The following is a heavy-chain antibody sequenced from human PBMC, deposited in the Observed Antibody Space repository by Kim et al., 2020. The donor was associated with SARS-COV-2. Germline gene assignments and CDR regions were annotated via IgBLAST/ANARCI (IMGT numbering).Heavy chain of an antibody. J-gene: IGHJ4*02. CDR3: ARGTWENYYDSSGYYGY. D-gene: IGHD3-22*01. V-gene: IGHV1-46*01. CDR1: GYTFTSYY. Sequence: ASVKVSCKASGYTFTSYYMHWVRQAPGQGLEWMGIINPSGGSTSYAQKFQGRVTMTRDTSTSTVYMELSSLRSEDTAVYYCARGTWENYYDSSGYYGYWGQGTVVTVSS. CDR2: INPSGGST.